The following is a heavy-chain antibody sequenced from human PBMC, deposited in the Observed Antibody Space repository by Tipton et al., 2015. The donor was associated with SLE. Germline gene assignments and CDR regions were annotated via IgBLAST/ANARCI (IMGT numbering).Heavy chain of an antibody. J-gene: IGHJ3*02. CDR3: AREGDAFDI. CDR2: TYYRSKWYN. CDR1: GDSVSSNSAA. Sequence: GLVKPSQTLSLTCAISGDSVSSNSAAWNWIRQPPSRGLEWLGRTYYRSKWYNDYALSLKSRITINPDTSKNQFSLHLNSVTPEDTAVYYFAREGDAFDIWGQGTRVAVSS. V-gene: IGHV6-1*01.